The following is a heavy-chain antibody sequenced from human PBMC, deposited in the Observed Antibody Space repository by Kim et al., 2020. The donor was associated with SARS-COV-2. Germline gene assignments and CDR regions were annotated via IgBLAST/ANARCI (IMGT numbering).Heavy chain of an antibody. J-gene: IGHJ6*02. CDR3: ARHSNMDV. D-gene: IGHD5-18*01. CDR2: INNDGSST. CDR1: GFTFSTAW. Sequence: GGSLRLSCAASGFTFSTAWMHWVRQVPGKGLVWVAGINNDGSSTNYADSVKGRFTISRDNAKNTLSLQMNSLRAEDTAVYYCARHSNMDVWGQGTTVTVSS. V-gene: IGHV3-74*01.